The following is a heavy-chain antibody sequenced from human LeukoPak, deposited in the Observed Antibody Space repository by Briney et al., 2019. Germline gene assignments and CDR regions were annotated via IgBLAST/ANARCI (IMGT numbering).Heavy chain of an antibody. CDR2: IYSGGST. Sequence: PGGSLRLSCAASGFTVSSNYMSWVRQAPGKGLEWVSVIYSGGSTYYADSVKGRFTISRDNSKNTLYLQMNSLRAEDTAVYYCARDGHYDILTGLKVDYGMDVWGQGTTVTVSS. J-gene: IGHJ6*02. D-gene: IGHD3-9*01. CDR1: GFTVSSNY. V-gene: IGHV3-66*01. CDR3: ARDGHYDILTGLKVDYGMDV.